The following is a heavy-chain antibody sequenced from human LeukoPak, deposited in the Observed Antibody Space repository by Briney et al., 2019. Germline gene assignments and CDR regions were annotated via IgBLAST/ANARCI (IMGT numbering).Heavy chain of an antibody. D-gene: IGHD3-10*01. V-gene: IGHV3-21*01. CDR1: GFTFSSYS. CDR3: ARVTDNYGSGSYSDY. Sequence: KPGGSLRLSCAASGFTFSSYSMNWVRQAPGKGLEWVSSISSSSYIYYADSVKSRFTISRDNAKNSLYLQMNSLRAEDTAVYYCARVTDNYGSGSYSDYWGQGTLVTVSS. CDR2: ISSSSYI. J-gene: IGHJ4*02.